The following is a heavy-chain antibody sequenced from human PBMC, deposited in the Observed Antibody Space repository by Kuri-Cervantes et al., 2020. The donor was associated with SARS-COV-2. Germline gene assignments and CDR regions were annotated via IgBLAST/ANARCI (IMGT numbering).Heavy chain of an antibody. V-gene: IGHV1-18*01. D-gene: IGHD3-9*01. CDR1: GYTFTSYG. CDR3: ARGGVEATILSVRGVGRSYMDV. CDR2: ISAYNGNT. J-gene: IGHJ6*03. Sequence: ASVKVSCKASGYTFTSYGISWVRQAPGQGLEWMGWISAYNGNTNYAQKLQGRVTMTTDTSTSTAYMELRSLRSDDTGGYYWARGGVEATILSVRGVGRSYMDVWGKGTTVTVSS.